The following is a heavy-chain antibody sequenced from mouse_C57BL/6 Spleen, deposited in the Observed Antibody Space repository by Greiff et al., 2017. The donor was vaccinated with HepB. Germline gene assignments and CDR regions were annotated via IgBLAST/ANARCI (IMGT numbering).Heavy chain of an antibody. CDR1: GFTFSSYA. J-gene: IGHJ3*01. CDR3: AREGSTMIKAFAY. D-gene: IGHD2-4*01. Sequence: EVKVVESGGGLVKPGGSLKLSCAASGFTFSSYAMSWVRQTPEKRLEWVATSSDGGSYTYYPDNVKGRFTISRDNAKNNLYLQMSHLKSGDTAMYYCAREGSTMIKAFAYWGQGTLVTVSA. V-gene: IGHV5-4*01. CDR2: SSDGGSYT.